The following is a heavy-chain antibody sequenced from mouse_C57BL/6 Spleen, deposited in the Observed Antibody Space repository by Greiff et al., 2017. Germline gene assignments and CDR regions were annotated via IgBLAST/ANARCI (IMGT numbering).Heavy chain of an antibody. CDR1: GYTFTSYW. CDR2: IDPSDSYT. Sequence: QVQLQQSGAELVRPGTSVKLSCKASGYTFTSYWMHWVKQRPGQGLEWIGVIDPSDSYTNYNQKFKGKATLTVDTSSSTAYMQLSSLTSEDSAVYYCARGDYTYWYFDVWGTGTTVTVSS. V-gene: IGHV1-59*01. CDR3: ARGDYTYWYFDV. J-gene: IGHJ1*03. D-gene: IGHD2-4*01.